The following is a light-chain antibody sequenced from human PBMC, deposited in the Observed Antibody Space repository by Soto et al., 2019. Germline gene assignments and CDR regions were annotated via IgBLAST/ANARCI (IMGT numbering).Light chain of an antibody. V-gene: IGKV3-15*01. Sequence: TVMTQSPAILSASPGERVTLSCRASESVNTNLAWYQQKPGQGPRLLVYGASTRATGIPARFSGSGSGTEVALLISSLQSEDFAVYHCQQYNNWPPAFGQGTKVEMK. J-gene: IGKJ1*01. CDR2: GAS. CDR1: ESVNTN. CDR3: QQYNNWPPA.